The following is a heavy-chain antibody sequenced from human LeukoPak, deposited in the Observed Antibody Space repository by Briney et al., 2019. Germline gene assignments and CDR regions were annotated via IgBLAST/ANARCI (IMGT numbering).Heavy chain of an antibody. V-gene: IGHV4-34*01. CDR2: INHSGST. J-gene: IGHJ4*02. D-gene: IGHD3-22*01. Sequence: SETLSLTCTVSGGSISSYYWSWIRQPPGKGLEWIGEINHSGSTNYNPSLKSRVTISVDTSKNQFSLKLSSVTAADTAVYYCARGSGDSSGYYFDYWGQGTLVTVSS. CDR1: GGSISSYY. CDR3: ARGSGDSSGYYFDY.